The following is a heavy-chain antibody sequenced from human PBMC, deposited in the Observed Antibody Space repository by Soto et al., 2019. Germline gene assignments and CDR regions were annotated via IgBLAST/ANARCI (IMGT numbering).Heavy chain of an antibody. CDR2: INWNGGST. D-gene: IGHD3-10*01. CDR1: GFTFDDYG. J-gene: IGHJ6*02. Sequence: GGSLRLSCAASGFTFDDYGMSWVRQAPGKGLEWVSGINWNGGSTGYADSVKGRFTISRDNAKNSLYLQMNSLRAEDTALYYCARGDGTMVRGSNYYYYGMDVWGQGTTVTVSS. CDR3: ARGDGTMVRGSNYYYYGMDV. V-gene: IGHV3-20*04.